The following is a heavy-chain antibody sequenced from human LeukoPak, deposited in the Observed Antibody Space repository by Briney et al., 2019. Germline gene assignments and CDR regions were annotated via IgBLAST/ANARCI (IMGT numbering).Heavy chain of an antibody. CDR3: ARGSDYYGSSGYRFDY. J-gene: IGHJ4*02. CDR1: GGSISSGSYY. Sequence: SETLSLTCTVSGGSISSGSYYWSWIRQPAGKGLEWIGRIYTSGSTNYNPSLKSRVTISVDTSKNQFSLKLSSVTAADTAVYYCARGSDYYGSSGYRFDYWGQGTLVTVSS. D-gene: IGHD3-22*01. CDR2: IYTSGST. V-gene: IGHV4-61*02.